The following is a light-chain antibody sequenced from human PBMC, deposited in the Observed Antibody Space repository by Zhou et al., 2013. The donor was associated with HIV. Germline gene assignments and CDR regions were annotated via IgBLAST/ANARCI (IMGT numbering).Light chain of an antibody. CDR3: QHYNDYPFT. V-gene: IGKV1-5*03. Sequence: DIQMTQSPSTLSASVGDRVTITCRASQSISSWLAWYQQKPGKAPKLLIYKASSLESGVPSRFSGSGSGTEFTLTISSLQPDDFATYYCQHYNDYPFTFGGGTKVEIK. CDR2: KAS. CDR1: QSISSW. J-gene: IGKJ4*01.